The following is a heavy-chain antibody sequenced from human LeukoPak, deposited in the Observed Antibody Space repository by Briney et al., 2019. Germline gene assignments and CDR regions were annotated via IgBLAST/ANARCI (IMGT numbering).Heavy chain of an antibody. CDR2: FDPEDGET. J-gene: IGHJ5*02. Sequence: ASVKVSCKASGYTFTSYYMHWVRQAPGKGLEWMGGFDPEDGETIYAQKFQGRVTMTEDTSTDTAYMELSSLRSEDTAVYYCAGQTYYYDSSGYYRWFDPWGQGTLVTVSS. CDR1: GYTFTSYY. CDR3: AGQTYYYDSSGYYRWFDP. D-gene: IGHD3-22*01. V-gene: IGHV1-24*01.